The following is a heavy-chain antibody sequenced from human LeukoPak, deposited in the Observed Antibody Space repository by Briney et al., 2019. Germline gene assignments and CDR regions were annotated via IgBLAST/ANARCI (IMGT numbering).Heavy chain of an antibody. D-gene: IGHD2-2*01. CDR2: IYYSGST. V-gene: IGHV4-59*08. J-gene: IGHJ4*02. CDR3: ARLARVRLGDY. CDR1: GGSIRDFY. Sequence: SETLSLTCTVSGGSIRDFYWSWIRQPPGKGLEWIGYIYYSGSTNYNPSLKSRVTISVDTSKNQFSLKLSSVTAADTAVYYCARLARVRLGDYWGQGTLVTVSS.